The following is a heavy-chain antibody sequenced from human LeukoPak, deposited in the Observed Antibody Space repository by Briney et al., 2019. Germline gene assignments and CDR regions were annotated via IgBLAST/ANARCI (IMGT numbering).Heavy chain of an antibody. CDR1: RFTFSNYA. CDR3: AKDPETYSSRWFDS. CDR2: LSDNGGSP. V-gene: IGHV3-23*01. J-gene: IGHJ5*01. D-gene: IGHD2-21*01. Sequence: GGSLRLSCAASRFTFSNYAMSWVRQAPGKGLEWVSSLSDNGGSPYYADSVKGRFTISRDNSKNTLYLHMNSLRVEDTVVYYCAKDPETYSSRWFDSWGQGTLVTVSS.